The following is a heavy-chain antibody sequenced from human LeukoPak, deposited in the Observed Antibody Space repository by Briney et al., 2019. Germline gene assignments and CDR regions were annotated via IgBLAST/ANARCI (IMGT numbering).Heavy chain of an antibody. CDR3: ARLDYGDYNKS. CDR1: GGTFSSYA. Sequence: ASVTVSCKASGGTFSSYAISWVRQAPGQGLEWMGGIIPIFGTANYAQKFQGRVTITADESTSTAYMELSSLRSEDTAVYYCARLDYGDYNKSWGQGTLVTVSS. D-gene: IGHD4-17*01. CDR2: IIPIFGTA. J-gene: IGHJ5*02. V-gene: IGHV1-69*13.